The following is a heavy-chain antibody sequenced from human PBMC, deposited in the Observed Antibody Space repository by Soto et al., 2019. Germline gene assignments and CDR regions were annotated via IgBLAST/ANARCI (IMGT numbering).Heavy chain of an antibody. Sequence: GGSLRLCCTASGVTFSNYWMHWVRQAPGKGLEWILRVNKDGSATTYVDSVKGRFTISRDNAKNTLYLQMNSLRVEDTGVYYCARDPYDDSGFRFHSSGQGTLVTVSS. J-gene: IGHJ5*01. CDR1: GVTFSNYW. CDR2: VNKDGSAT. D-gene: IGHD3-22*01. CDR3: ARDPYDDSGFRFHS. V-gene: IGHV3-74*01.